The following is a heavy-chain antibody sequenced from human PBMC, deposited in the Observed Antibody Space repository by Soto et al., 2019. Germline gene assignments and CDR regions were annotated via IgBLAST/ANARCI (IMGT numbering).Heavy chain of an antibody. V-gene: IGHV3-74*01. CDR1: GFTFSSDW. D-gene: IGHD3-16*01. CDR2: INGDGSRT. J-gene: IGHJ4*02. Sequence: EVQLVESGGGLVQPGGSLRLSCAASGFTFSSDWMHWVRQAPGKGLVGVSRINGDGSRTTYVDSVKGRFTISRDNAENTVFLQMSSLTAEDTAVYYCARGRHGLFVQDYCGPGTLVTVSS. CDR3: ARGRHGLFVQDY.